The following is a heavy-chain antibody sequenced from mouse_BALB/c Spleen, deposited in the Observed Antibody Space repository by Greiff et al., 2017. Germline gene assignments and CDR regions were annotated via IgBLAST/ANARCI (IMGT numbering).Heavy chain of an antibody. CDR1: GFTFSSFG. J-gene: IGHJ4*01. Sequence: EVKLMESGGGLVQPGGSRKLSCAASGFTFSSFGMHWVRQAPEKGLEWVAYISSGSSTIYYADTVKGRFTISRDNPKNTLFLQMTSLRSEDTAMYYCARSTMITTWAMDYWGQGTSVTVSS. CDR3: ARSTMITTWAMDY. CDR2: ISSGSSTI. V-gene: IGHV5-17*02. D-gene: IGHD2-4*01.